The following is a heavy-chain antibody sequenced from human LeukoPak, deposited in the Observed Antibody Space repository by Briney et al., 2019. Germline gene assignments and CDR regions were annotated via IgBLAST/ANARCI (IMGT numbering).Heavy chain of an antibody. J-gene: IGHJ4*02. Sequence: GRSLRLSCAVSEFTFSHFAMHWVRQAPDKGLEWVAVVSSHGNDGYYADSVKGRFTISRDNSKNTLYLQIDSLRAEDTAIYYCTRDAYNFNDFDYWGQGTLVTVSS. V-gene: IGHV3-30*01. CDR2: VSSHGNDG. CDR1: EFTFSHFA. CDR3: TRDAYNFNDFDY. D-gene: IGHD5-24*01.